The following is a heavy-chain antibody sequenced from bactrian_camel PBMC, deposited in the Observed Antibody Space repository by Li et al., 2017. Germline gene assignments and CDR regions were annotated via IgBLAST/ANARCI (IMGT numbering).Heavy chain of an antibody. CDR3: GQHLGY. CDR1: GVPYGTDC. Sequence: VQLVESGGGSVQAGGSLRLSCVVSGVPYGTDCVGWFRQAPGEEREGVACIYAGAGRTAYADSVKGRFTISRDNAKNTVYLQMNSLKSEDTALYYCGQHLGYWGQGTQVTVS. V-gene: IGHV3S63*01. D-gene: IGHD5*01. CDR2: IYAGAGRT. J-gene: IGHJ4*01.